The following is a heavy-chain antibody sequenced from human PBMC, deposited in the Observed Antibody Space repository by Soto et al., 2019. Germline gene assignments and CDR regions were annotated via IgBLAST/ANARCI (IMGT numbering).Heavy chain of an antibody. Sequence: GGSLRLSCAASGFTFSSYAMHWVRQAPGKGLEWVAVISYDGSNKYYADSVKGRFTISRDNSKNTLYLQMNSLRAEDTAVYYCASPRYYYDSSGATPGYFQHWGQGTLVTVSS. D-gene: IGHD3-22*01. V-gene: IGHV3-30-3*01. CDR1: GFTFSSYA. J-gene: IGHJ1*01. CDR3: ASPRYYYDSSGATPGYFQH. CDR2: ISYDGSNK.